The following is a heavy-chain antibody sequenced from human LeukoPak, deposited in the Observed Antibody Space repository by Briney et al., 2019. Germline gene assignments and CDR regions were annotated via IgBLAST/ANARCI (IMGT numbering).Heavy chain of an antibody. D-gene: IGHD3-22*01. Sequence: GGSLRLSCAASGFSFDDYGLTWVRQAPGKGLEWVSGTNWNGDSTDYADSVKGRFTISRDNAKNSLYLQMNSLRAEDPALYYCARDLRVVITGSFDSWGQGTLVTVSS. CDR1: GFSFDDYG. V-gene: IGHV3-20*04. J-gene: IGHJ4*02. CDR3: ARDLRVVITGSFDS. CDR2: TNWNGDST.